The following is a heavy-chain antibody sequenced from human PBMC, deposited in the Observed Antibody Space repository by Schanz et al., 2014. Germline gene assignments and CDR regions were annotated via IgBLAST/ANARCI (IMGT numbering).Heavy chain of an antibody. J-gene: IGHJ4*02. D-gene: IGHD3-10*01. CDR1: GFNFANHA. CDR2: ISSDGSKK. V-gene: IGHV3-30*18. CDR3: AKDLHSNSGNYYSYYFDS. Sequence: VHLEESGGGVVQPERSLRLSCAASGFNFANHAIHWVRQGQGNGLQWVAVISSDGSKKLYADSVKARFTISRDNSKNSVSLQMDSLRPEDTAVYFCAKDLHSNSGNYYSYYFDSWGPGALVTVSS.